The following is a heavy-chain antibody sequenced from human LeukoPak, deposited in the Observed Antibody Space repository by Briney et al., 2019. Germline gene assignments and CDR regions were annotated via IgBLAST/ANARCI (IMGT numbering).Heavy chain of an antibody. V-gene: IGHV1-3*01. CDR3: ARDTDYYYGMDV. Sequence: ASVKVSCKASGYTFTSYAMHWVRQAPGQRLEWMGWINAGNGNTKYSQKFQGRVTITRDTSANTAYMELSSLRSEDTAVYYCARDTDYYYGMDVWGQGITVTVSS. CDR1: GYTFTSYA. J-gene: IGHJ6*02. CDR2: INAGNGNT. D-gene: IGHD4-17*01.